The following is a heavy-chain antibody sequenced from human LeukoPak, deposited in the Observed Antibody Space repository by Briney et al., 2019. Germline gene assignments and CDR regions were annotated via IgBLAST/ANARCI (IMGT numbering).Heavy chain of an antibody. V-gene: IGHV3-13*01. Sequence: GGSLRLSCAASEFIVSANYMSWVRQAPGKGLEWVSGIGTAGEIYYPGSVKGRFTISRENAKNSLYLQMNSLRAGDTAVYYCARAAYSSTWYSRYFDLWGRGTLVTVSS. D-gene: IGHD6-13*01. J-gene: IGHJ2*01. CDR1: EFIVSANY. CDR3: ARAAYSSTWYSRYFDL. CDR2: IGTAGEI.